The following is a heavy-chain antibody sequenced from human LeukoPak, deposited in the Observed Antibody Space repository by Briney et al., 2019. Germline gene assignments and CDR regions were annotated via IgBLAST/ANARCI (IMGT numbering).Heavy chain of an antibody. V-gene: IGHV4-34*01. CDR3: AKQTGSGLFILP. D-gene: IGHD3/OR15-3a*01. Sequence: SETLSLICSVSRGAISRYYWSWIRQPPGKGLEWIGEINHSGSTNYNPSLKSRVTISVDTSKNQFSLKLSSVTAADTAVYYCAKQTGSGLFILPGGQGTLVTVSS. J-gene: IGHJ4*02. CDR1: RGAISRYY. CDR2: INHSGST.